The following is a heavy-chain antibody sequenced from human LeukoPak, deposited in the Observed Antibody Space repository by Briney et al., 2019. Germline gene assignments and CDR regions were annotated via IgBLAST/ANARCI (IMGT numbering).Heavy chain of an antibody. J-gene: IGHJ4*02. CDR2: IYGGGNI. V-gene: IGHV3-53*01. Sequence: LTGGSLRLSCAASGFTVSSNYMNWVRQAPGKGLEWVSVIYGGGNIYYADSVKGRFTISRDNSKNTLYLQMNSLRAEDTAVYYCARDPSYYYGSGTLEDDYWGQGTLVTVSS. CDR3: ARDPSYYYGSGTLEDDY. D-gene: IGHD3-10*01. CDR1: GFTVSSNY.